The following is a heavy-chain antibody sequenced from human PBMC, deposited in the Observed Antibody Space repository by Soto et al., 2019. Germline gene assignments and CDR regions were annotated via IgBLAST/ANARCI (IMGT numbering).Heavy chain of an antibody. CDR2: ISSSSYI. CDR1: GFTFSSYS. J-gene: IGHJ6*02. V-gene: IGHV3-21*01. D-gene: IGHD6-13*01. CDR3: ARDDGSSWSYYYYGMDV. Sequence: GGSLRLSCAASGFTFSSYSMNWVRQAPGKGLEWVSSISSSSYIYYADSVKGRFTISRDNAKNSLYLQMNSLRAEDTAVYYCARDDGSSWSYYYYGMDVWGQGTTVTVSS.